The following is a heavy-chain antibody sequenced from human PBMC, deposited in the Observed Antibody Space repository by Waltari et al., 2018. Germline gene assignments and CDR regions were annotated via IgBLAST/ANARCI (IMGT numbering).Heavy chain of an antibody. CDR3: ARTTITVFGVVVGALDN. Sequence: QVQLQQSGPGLGKPSQTLSLTCAISGDSVSSNSAAWDWIRQSPSRGLEWLGRTYYRSKWYSHYAESVKSRMTINADTSKNEFSLQLTSVSPEDTGLYFCARTTITVFGVVVGALDNWGPGTLVTVSS. J-gene: IGHJ4*02. V-gene: IGHV6-1*01. CDR1: GDSVSSNSAA. D-gene: IGHD3-3*01. CDR2: TYYRSKWYS.